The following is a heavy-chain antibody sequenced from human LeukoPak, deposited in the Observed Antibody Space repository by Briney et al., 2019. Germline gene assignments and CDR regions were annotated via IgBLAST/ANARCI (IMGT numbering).Heavy chain of an antibody. Sequence: QPGGSLRLSCAASGFTFSSYEMNWVRQAPGKGLVWVSRINSDGSSTSYADSVKGRFTISRDNAKNTLYLQMNSLRAEDTAVYYCWGSSWADAFDIWGQGTMVTVSS. CDR3: WGSSWADAFDI. CDR1: GFTFSSYE. CDR2: INSDGSST. D-gene: IGHD6-13*01. J-gene: IGHJ3*02. V-gene: IGHV3-74*01.